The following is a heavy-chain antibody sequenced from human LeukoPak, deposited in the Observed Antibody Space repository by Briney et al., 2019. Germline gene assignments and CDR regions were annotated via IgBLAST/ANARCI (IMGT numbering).Heavy chain of an antibody. CDR2: ISGIGGST. D-gene: IGHD3-10*01. CDR1: GFTFSTYA. V-gene: IGHV3-23*01. J-gene: IGHJ4*02. Sequence: PGGSLRFSCAASGFTFSTYAMSWVRQAPGTGLEWVSTISGIGGSTYYADSVKGRFTISRDNSKNTLYLQMNSLRAEDTAVYYCAKSPNYYYGSGSPNCFDYWGQGTLVTVSS. CDR3: AKSPNYYYGSGSPNCFDY.